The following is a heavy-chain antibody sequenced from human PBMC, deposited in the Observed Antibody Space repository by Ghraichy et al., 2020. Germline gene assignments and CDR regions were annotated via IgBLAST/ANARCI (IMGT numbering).Heavy chain of an antibody. D-gene: IGHD2-15*01. Sequence: GGSLRLSCAASGFTFNTYAMSWVRQAPGRGLEWVSGISGSGGGTYYADSVKGRFTISRDNSKNTLYLQMNSLRDDDTATYYCARGRVAPEFDYSGQGTLVTVSS. CDR2: ISGSGGGT. J-gene: IGHJ4*02. CDR3: ARGRVAPEFDY. CDR1: GFTFNTYA. V-gene: IGHV3-23*01.